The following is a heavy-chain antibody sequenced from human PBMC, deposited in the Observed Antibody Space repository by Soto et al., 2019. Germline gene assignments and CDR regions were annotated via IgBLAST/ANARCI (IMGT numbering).Heavy chain of an antibody. D-gene: IGHD4-4*01. V-gene: IGHV4-61*01. CDR2: IYYSGST. CDR3: ARVRAMTTVTTYYYYYGMDV. CDR1: GGSVSSGSYY. J-gene: IGHJ6*02. Sequence: PSETLSLTCTVSGGSVSSGSYYWSWIRQPPGKGLEWIGYIYYSGSTNYNPSLKSRVTISVDTSKNQFSLKLSSVTAADTAVYYCARVRAMTTVTTYYYYYGMDVWGQGTTVTVSS.